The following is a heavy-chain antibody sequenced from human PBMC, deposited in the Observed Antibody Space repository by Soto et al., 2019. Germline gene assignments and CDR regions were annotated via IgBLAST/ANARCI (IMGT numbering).Heavy chain of an antibody. V-gene: IGHV3-23*01. CDR3: AKDRRIAAAETVIDY. CDR1: GFTVSTYT. D-gene: IGHD6-13*01. J-gene: IGHJ4*02. Sequence: GGSLRLSCSASGFTVSTYTMGWVRLAPGKGLEWVSTIFSGGVTTKYADSVTGRFTISRDNSKNTLYLQMNSLRAEDTAVYYCAKDRRIAAAETVIDYWGQGTLVTVSS. CDR2: IFSGGVTT.